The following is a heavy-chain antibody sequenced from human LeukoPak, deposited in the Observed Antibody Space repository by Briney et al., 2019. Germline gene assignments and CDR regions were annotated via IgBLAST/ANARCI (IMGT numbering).Heavy chain of an antibody. J-gene: IGHJ5*02. CDR3: ASGYCTNDVFNA. CDR1: GYTFTSYD. V-gene: IGHV1-46*01. CDR2: INPSGGST. Sequence: GASVKVSCKASGYTFTSYDMHWLRQAPGQGLEWMGIINPSGGSTSYAQKFQGRVTMTRDTSTSTVYMELSSLRSEDTAVYYCASGYCTNDVFNAWGQGTLVTVSS. D-gene: IGHD2-8*01.